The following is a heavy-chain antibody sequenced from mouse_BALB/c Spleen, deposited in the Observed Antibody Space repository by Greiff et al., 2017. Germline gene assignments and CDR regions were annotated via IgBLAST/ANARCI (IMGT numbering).Heavy chain of an antibody. V-gene: IGHV5-6-5*01. J-gene: IGHJ3*01. CDR3: ARTSYDYDGY. Sequence: EVQGVESGGGLVKPGGSLKLSCAASGFTFSDYYMYWVRQTPEKRLEWVASISSGGSTYYPDSVKGRFTISRDNARNILYLQMSSLRSEDTAMYYCARTSYDYDGYWGQGTLVTVSA. CDR2: ISSGGST. D-gene: IGHD2-4*01. CDR1: GFTFSDYY.